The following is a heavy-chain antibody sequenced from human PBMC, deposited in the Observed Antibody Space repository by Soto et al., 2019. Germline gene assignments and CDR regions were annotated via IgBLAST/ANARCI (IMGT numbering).Heavy chain of an antibody. V-gene: IGHV3-30-3*01. CDR1: GFTFSSYA. D-gene: IGHD3-10*01. CDR2: ISYDGSNK. Sequence: QVQLVESGGGVVQPGRSLRLSCAASGFTFSSYAMHWVRQAPGKGLEWVAVISYDGSNKYYADSVKGRFTISRDNSKNTLYLQMNSLRAEDTAVYYCARAKLFWSGYSYYYGSGGKIDYWGQGTLVTVSS. CDR3: ARAKLFWSGYSYYYGSGGKIDY. J-gene: IGHJ4*02.